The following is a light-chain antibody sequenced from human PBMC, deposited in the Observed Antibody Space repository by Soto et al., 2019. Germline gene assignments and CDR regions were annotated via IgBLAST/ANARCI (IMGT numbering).Light chain of an antibody. CDR3: QHYGGLYT. V-gene: IGKV1-5*01. Sequence: DFHMTQSPSTLSASVGDRVTITCRTSQCVYSWLAWYQQKPGKAPKLLIFDDSILQSGVPSRFNGSASGTEFTLTISSLQPDDFATYYCQHYGGLYTFGQGTKLEIK. J-gene: IGKJ2*01. CDR1: QCVYSW. CDR2: DDS.